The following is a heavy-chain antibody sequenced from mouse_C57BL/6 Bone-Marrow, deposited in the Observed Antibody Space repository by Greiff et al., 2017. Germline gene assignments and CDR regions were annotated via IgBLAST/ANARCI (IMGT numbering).Heavy chain of an antibody. CDR3: SRQRWILYAMDY. CDR2: ISNGGGST. Sequence: EVMLVESGGGLVQPGGSLKLSCAASGFTFSDYYMYWVRQTPEKRLEWVAYISNGGGSTYYPDTVKGRFTISRDNAKNTLYLQMSRLKSEDTAMYCCSRQRWILYAMDYWGQGTSVTVSS. V-gene: IGHV5-12*01. J-gene: IGHJ4*01. D-gene: IGHD2-3*01. CDR1: GFTFSDYY.